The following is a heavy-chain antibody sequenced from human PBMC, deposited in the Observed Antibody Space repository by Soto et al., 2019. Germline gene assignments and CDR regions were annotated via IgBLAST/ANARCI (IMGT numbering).Heavy chain of an antibody. CDR1: GYTFTGYY. V-gene: IGHV1-2*04. J-gene: IGHJ3*02. CDR2: INPNSGGT. Sequence: QVQLVQSGAEVKKPGASVKVSCKASGYTFTGYYMHWVRQAPGQGLEWMGWINPNSGGTNYAQKFQGWVTMTRDTSISTACMELSRLRSDDTAVYYCAGWWNGGVPRGGAFDIWGQGTMVTVSS. D-gene: IGHD3-16*01. CDR3: AGWWNGGVPRGGAFDI.